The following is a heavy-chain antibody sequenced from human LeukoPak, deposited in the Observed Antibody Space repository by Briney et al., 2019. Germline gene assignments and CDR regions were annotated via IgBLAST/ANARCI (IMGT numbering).Heavy chain of an antibody. CDR3: AREWRGTGTYCFDY. CDR1: GYVFTAYY. D-gene: IGHD2-8*02. Sequence: ASVKVSCKASGYVFTAYYMHWVRQAPGQGPEWMGWINPNSGGTNYVQKFQGRVTMTRDTSINTAYMELSSLRSDDAAVYYCAREWRGTGTYCFDYWGQGTLVTVSS. J-gene: IGHJ4*02. V-gene: IGHV1-2*02. CDR2: INPNSGGT.